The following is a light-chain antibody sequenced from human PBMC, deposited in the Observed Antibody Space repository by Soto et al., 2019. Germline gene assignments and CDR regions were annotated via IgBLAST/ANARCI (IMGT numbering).Light chain of an antibody. CDR3: QQYNNWPYT. V-gene: IGKV3-15*01. Sequence: EIVMTQSPATLSVSPGERAALSCRASQSVNSNFAWYQQKPGQAPRLLIYGASTRAPDIPARFSGSGSGTEFTLTISSLQSEDFAVYYCQQYNNWPYTFGQGTKLEIK. CDR2: GAS. CDR1: QSVNSN. J-gene: IGKJ2*01.